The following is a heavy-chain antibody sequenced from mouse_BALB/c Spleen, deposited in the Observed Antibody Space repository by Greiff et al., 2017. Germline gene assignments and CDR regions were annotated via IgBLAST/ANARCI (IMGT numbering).Heavy chain of an antibody. CDR3: AGDDYSYAMDY. CDR2: INSNGGST. CDR1: GFSFSSYG. D-gene: IGHD2-4*01. J-gene: IGHJ4*01. V-gene: IGHV5-6-3*01. Sequence: EVQVVESGRGLVQPGGSLKISCAASGFSFSSYGMTWVRQTPDKRLELVATINSNGGSTYYPDSVKGRFTISRDNTKNSLYLQISSLKSEDTAMYYCAGDDYSYAMDYWGQGTSVTVSS.